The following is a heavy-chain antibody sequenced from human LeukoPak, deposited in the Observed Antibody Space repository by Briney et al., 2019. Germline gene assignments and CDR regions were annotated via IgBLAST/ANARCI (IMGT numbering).Heavy chain of an antibody. Sequence: SETLSLTCAVYGGSFSGYYWSWIRQPPGKGLEWIGEINHSGSTNYNPSLKSRVTISVDTSKNQFSLKLSSVTAADTAVYYCATVNGYFDYWGQGTLVTVSS. D-gene: IGHD2-8*01. CDR3: ATVNGYFDY. CDR1: GGSFSGYY. J-gene: IGHJ4*02. CDR2: INHSGST. V-gene: IGHV4-34*01.